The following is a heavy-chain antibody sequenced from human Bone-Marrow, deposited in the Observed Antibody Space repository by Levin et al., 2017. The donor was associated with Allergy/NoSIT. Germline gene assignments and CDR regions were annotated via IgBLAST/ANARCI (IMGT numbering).Heavy chain of an antibody. J-gene: IGHJ5*02. CDR1: GGSISSGGYS. CDR2: IYHSGST. CDR3: ARGGDFGSGNWFDP. Sequence: SQTLSLTCAVSGGSISSGGYSWSWIRQPPGKGLEWIGYIYHSGSTYYNPSLKSRVTISVDRSKNQFSLKLSSVTAADTAVYYCARGGDFGSGNWFDPWGQGTLVTVSS. D-gene: IGHD3-3*01. V-gene: IGHV4-30-2*01.